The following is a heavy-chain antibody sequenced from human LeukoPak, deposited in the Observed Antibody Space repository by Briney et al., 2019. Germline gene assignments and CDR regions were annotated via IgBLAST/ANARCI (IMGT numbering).Heavy chain of an antibody. CDR3: AKTLGYCSSTSCYPRGAFDI. CDR2: ISSSSSTI. J-gene: IGHJ3*02. V-gene: IGHV3-48*01. D-gene: IGHD2-2*01. CDR1: GFTFSSYW. Sequence: SGGSLRLSCAASGFTFSSYWMSWVRQAPGKGLEWVSYISSSSSTIYYADSVKGRFTISRDNSKNTLYLQMNSLRAEDTAVYYCAKTLGYCSSTSCYPRGAFDIWGQGTMVTVSS.